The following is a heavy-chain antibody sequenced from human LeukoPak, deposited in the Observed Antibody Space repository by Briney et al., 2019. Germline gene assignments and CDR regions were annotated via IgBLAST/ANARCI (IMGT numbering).Heavy chain of an antibody. CDR1: GYTFTYYG. CDR3: AREGDSVMVNAFVF. V-gene: IGHV1-18*01. J-gene: IGHJ3*01. D-gene: IGHD5-18*01. CDR2: VSGYNGNT. Sequence: ASVKVSCKASGYTFTYYGINWVRLAPGQGLEWMGWVSGYNGNTRYAQNFQGRLTLTPDTSTNIAYMELMRLTSDDTAVYYCAREGDSVMVNAFVFWGEGTLVTVSS.